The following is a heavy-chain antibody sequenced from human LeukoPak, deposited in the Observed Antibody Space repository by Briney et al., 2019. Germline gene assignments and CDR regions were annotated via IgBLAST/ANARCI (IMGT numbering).Heavy chain of an antibody. V-gene: IGHV3-30*02. CDR3: AKESRQSLYSSSPHD. J-gene: IGHJ4*02. CDR1: GFTFSSYG. Sequence: PGGSLRLSCAASGFTFSSYGMNWVRQAPGKGLEWVAFIRYDGSNKYYADSAKGRFSISRDNSKNTLNLQMNSLRAEDTAVYYCAKESRQSLYSSSPHDWGQGTLVTVSS. CDR2: IRYDGSNK. D-gene: IGHD6-13*01.